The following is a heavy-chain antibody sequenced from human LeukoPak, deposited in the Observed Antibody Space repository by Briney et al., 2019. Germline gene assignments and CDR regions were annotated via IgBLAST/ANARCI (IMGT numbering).Heavy chain of an antibody. CDR1: GGTFSSYA. J-gene: IGHJ6*02. Sequence: SVEVSYKASGGTFSSYAISWVRQAPGQGLEWMGGIIPIFGTANYAQKFQGRVTITADESTSTAYMELSSLRSEDTAVYYCAREGPRMITFGGVIVADYYYGMDVWGQGTTVTVSS. CDR3: AREGPRMITFGGVIVADYYYGMDV. V-gene: IGHV1-69*13. D-gene: IGHD3-16*02. CDR2: IIPIFGTA.